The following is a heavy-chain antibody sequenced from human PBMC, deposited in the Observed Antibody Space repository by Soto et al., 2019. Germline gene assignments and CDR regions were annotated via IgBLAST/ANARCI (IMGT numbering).Heavy chain of an antibody. CDR2: VSFDGSNK. Sequence: QVQLVESGGGVVQPGRSLRLSCAASGFTFSTHAMHWVRQAPGKGLECVAIVSFDGSNKYYADSVKGRFTISRDHSKNTLYLQMSGLTPEDTAVYYCARDQTGITTTGGGRIDHWGQGTLVTVSS. J-gene: IGHJ4*02. V-gene: IGHV3-30-3*01. CDR3: ARDQTGITTTGGGRIDH. CDR1: GFTFSTHA. D-gene: IGHD1-20*01.